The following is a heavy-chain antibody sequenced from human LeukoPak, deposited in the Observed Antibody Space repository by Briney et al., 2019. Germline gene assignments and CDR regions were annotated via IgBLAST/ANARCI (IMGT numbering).Heavy chain of an antibody. D-gene: IGHD6-19*01. V-gene: IGHV4-39*01. CDR1: GGSIRSTSYY. J-gene: IGHJ5*02. CDR3: ARRSTVAGRGRFDP. CDR2: VHHSGST. Sequence: SETLPLTCTVSGGSIRSTSYYWGWIRQPPGKGLEWLGSVHHSGSTYDNPSLKSRVTISVDTSKNQFSLKLISVTAADTAVYYCARRSTVAGRGRFDPWGQGTLVTVSS.